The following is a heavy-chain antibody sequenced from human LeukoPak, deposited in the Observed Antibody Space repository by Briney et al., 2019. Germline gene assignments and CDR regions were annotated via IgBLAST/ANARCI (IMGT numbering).Heavy chain of an antibody. Sequence: GGSLRLSCAASGVTLSNYEMNWVRQAPGKGLEWISYINGRGSTINYADSVKGRFTISRDNAKNSLYLQMYSLRVEDTAVYYCVGSANLADWGQGTLVTVSS. J-gene: IGHJ4*02. CDR3: VGSANLAD. D-gene: IGHD4/OR15-4a*01. V-gene: IGHV3-48*03. CDR2: INGRGSTI. CDR1: GVTLSNYE.